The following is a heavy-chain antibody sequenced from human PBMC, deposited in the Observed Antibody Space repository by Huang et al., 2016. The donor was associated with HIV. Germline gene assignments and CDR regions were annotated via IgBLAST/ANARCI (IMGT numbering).Heavy chain of an antibody. V-gene: IGHV1-8*01. Sequence: QVQLVQSGAELKEPGSSVKVSCKTSEYTFTSYDINWVRQATGQGLGWMGWMHPNKGNPGYAQKFQGRVTMTRNTSISTASMELSSLRSEDTAVYYCARGRYSLMGRGVMAFGLDVWGQGTTVTVSS. CDR3: ARGRYSLMGRGVMAFGLDV. CDR2: MHPNKGNP. CDR1: EYTFTSYD. D-gene: IGHD3-10*01. J-gene: IGHJ6*02.